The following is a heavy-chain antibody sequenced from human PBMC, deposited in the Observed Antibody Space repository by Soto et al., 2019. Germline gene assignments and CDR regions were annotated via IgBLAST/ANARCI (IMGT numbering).Heavy chain of an antibody. CDR3: ARTAAAGKYYYGMDV. Sequence: GESLKISCKGSGYSFTSYWIGWVRQMPGKGRECMGIIYPGDSDTRYSPSFQGQVNISADKSISTAYLQWSSLKASDTAMYYCARTAAAGKYYYGMDVWGQGTTVTVSS. V-gene: IGHV5-51*01. D-gene: IGHD6-13*01. J-gene: IGHJ6*02. CDR1: GYSFTSYW. CDR2: IYPGDSDT.